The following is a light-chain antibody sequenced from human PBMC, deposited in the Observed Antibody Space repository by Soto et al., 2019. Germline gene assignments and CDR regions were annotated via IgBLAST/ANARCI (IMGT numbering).Light chain of an antibody. V-gene: IGLV6-57*04. CDR2: EDY. J-gene: IGLJ2*01. Sequence: NFMLTQPHSVSESPGKTVTISCTRSSGSIASNYVQWFQQRPGSAPAAVIYEDYQRASGVPDRFSGSIDSSSNSASLTISGLKTEDEADYYCQSYDSDTQVFGGGTKLTVL. CDR1: SGSIASNY. CDR3: QSYDSDTQV.